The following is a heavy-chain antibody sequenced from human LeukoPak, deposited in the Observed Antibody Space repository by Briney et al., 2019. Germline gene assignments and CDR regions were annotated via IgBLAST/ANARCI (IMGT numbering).Heavy chain of an antibody. CDR2: MSYSSTYT. CDR1: GFTFSDYY. V-gene: IGHV3-11*03. J-gene: IGHJ4*02. CDR3: ARIPANSYYFDY. Sequence: GGSLRLSCAASGFTFSDYYMAWIRQPPGKGLEWISYMSYSSTYTNSADTVKGRFTISRDDARDSVFLQMNSLRAEDTAVYYCARIPANSYYFDYWGPGSLVTVSA.